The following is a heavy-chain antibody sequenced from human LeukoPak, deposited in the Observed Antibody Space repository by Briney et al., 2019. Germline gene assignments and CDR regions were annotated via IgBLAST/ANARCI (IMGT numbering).Heavy chain of an antibody. CDR1: GGSISSSSYY. V-gene: IGHV4-39*01. CDR2: IYYSGST. J-gene: IGHJ3*02. CDR3: ARAVGATSDAFDI. Sequence: SETLSLTCTVSGGSISSSSYYRGWIRQPPGKGLEWIGSIYYSGSTYYNPSLKSRVTISVDTSKNQFSLKLSSVTAADTAVYYCARAVGATSDAFDIWGQGTMVTVSS. D-gene: IGHD1-26*01.